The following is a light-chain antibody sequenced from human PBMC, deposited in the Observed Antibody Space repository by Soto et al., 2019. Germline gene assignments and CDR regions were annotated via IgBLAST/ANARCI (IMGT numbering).Light chain of an antibody. CDR3: RSYAGNRIV. CDR2: DVS. J-gene: IGLJ1*01. CDR1: SRDVGGYDY. V-gene: IGLV2-8*01. Sequence: QPVLTHRPSASGSPGQSVAISCTGASRDVGGYDYLSWYQQHPGKAPNLIIYDVSKRPSGVPDRFSGSKSGNTASLAVSGLQAEDAADYNCRSYAGNRIVFGTGTKVPV.